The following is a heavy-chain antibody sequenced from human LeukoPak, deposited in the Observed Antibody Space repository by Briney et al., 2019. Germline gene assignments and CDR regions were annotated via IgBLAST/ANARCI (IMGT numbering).Heavy chain of an antibody. V-gene: IGHV4-34*01. J-gene: IGHJ5*02. CDR2: INHSGST. CDR3: AREKAGYDFWSGYSPDWFDP. CDR1: GGSFSGYS. Sequence: SETLSLTCAVYGGSFSGYSWIWIRQPPGKGLEWIGEINHSGSTNYNPSLKSRVTISVDTSKNQFSLKLSSVTAADTAVYYCAREKAGYDFWSGYSPDWFDPWGQGTLVTVSS. D-gene: IGHD3-3*01.